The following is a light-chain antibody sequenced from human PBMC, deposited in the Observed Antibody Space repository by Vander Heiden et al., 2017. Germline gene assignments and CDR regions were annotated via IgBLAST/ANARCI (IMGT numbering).Light chain of an antibody. CDR1: SSDVGGSNY. CDR3: TSFTRNNTVV. J-gene: IGLJ2*01. CDR2: EVN. V-gene: IGLV2-14*01. Sequence: QSALTQPDSVSGSPGQPITTSCTGTSSDVGGSNYVSWYQHHPGKAPKLIIYEVNYRPSGVSNRFSASKSGNTASLTISVLQAEDEADYYCTSFTRNNTVVFGGGTKLTVL.